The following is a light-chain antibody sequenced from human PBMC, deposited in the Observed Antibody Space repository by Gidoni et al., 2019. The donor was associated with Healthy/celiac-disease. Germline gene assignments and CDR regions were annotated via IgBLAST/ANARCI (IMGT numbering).Light chain of an antibody. CDR1: QSLMHSNGYNY. V-gene: IGKV2-28*01. CDR2: LVS. J-gene: IGKJ1*01. CDR3: MQALQTPT. Sequence: DIVMNQSPPPLPVTPGEPASISCRSSQSLMHSNGYNYLDWYLQKPGQSPQLLIYLVSKRASGVPDRFSGSGSGTDFTLKIIRVEAEDVGVYYGMQALQTPTFGQGTKVEIK.